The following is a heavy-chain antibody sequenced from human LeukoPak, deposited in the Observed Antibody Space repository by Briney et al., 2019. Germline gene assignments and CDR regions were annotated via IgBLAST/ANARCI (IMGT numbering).Heavy chain of an antibody. CDR1: GYTFTSYY. CDR3: ARDYYDSSGYYPHDAFDI. V-gene: IGHV1-18*04. D-gene: IGHD3-22*01. CDR2: TSAYNGNT. Sequence: ASVKVSCKASGYTFTSYYMHWVRQAPGQGLEWMGWTSAYNGNTNYAQKLQGRVTMTTDTSTSTAYMELRSLRSDDTAVYYCARDYYDSSGYYPHDAFDIWGQGTMVTVSS. J-gene: IGHJ3*02.